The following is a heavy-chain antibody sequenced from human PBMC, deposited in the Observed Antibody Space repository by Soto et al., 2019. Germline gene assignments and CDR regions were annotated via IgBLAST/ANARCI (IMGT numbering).Heavy chain of an antibody. CDR1: GGSISSYY. CDR2: IYYSGST. J-gene: IGHJ6*03. Sequence: SETLSLTCTVSGGSISSYYWSWIRQPPGKGLEWIGYIYYSGSTNYNPSLKSRVTISVDTSKNQFSLKLSSVTAADTAVYYCAREVVPAAMPDIHYMDVWGKGTTVTVSS. CDR3: AREVVPAAMPDIHYMDV. D-gene: IGHD2-2*01. V-gene: IGHV4-59*12.